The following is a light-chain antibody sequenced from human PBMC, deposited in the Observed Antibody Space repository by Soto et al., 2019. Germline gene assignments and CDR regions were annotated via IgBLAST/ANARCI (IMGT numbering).Light chain of an antibody. CDR2: AAS. J-gene: IGKJ4*01. Sequence: DIQLTQSPSSVSASVGDTVTLTCRADQTFSSLLAWYQHKPGKAPKLLIYAASTLQNGVPSRFSGSGSGTVFTLTITSLQPEDSATYYRQQTNRFPLNFGGGTNVEIK. CDR1: QTFSSL. CDR3: QQTNRFPLN. V-gene: IGKV1D-12*01.